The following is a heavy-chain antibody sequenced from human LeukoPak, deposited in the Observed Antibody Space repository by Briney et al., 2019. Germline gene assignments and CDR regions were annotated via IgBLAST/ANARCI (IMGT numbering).Heavy chain of an antibody. Sequence: SETLSLTCTVSGGSINSSNYNWGWIRQPPRRGPEWLASVYYSGLTYYNSSLKSRVSISVDTSKNQFSLKLTSVTAADTAVYYCARVAYGPGSRLIDCWGQGTLVTISS. CDR3: ARVAYGPGSRLIDC. D-gene: IGHD3-10*01. J-gene: IGHJ4*02. V-gene: IGHV4-39*07. CDR2: VYYSGLT. CDR1: GGSINSSNYN.